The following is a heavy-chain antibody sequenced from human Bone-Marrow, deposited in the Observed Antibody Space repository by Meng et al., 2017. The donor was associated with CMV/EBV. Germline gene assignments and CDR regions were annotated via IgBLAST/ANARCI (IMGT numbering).Heavy chain of an antibody. CDR1: GFTFSDYY. J-gene: IGHJ6*02. CDR3: AGGFERDYYYYVVDV. V-gene: IGHV3-11*04. Sequence: GECLRLTCAASGFTFSDYYMAWIRQAPGKGLEWLSYISRSARTIHHAESLGGRFTMSRDNGNNSLYLEMTSLRVEDTAVYYCAGGFERDYYYYVVDVWGQGTTVTVSS. CDR2: ISRSARTI. D-gene: IGHD3-3*01.